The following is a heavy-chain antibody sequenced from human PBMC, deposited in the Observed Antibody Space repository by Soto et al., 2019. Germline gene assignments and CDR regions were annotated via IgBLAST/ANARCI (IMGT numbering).Heavy chain of an antibody. CDR3: ARERSGGSYFVKYGMDV. D-gene: IGHD1-26*01. J-gene: IGHJ6*02. V-gene: IGHV6-1*01. CDR2: TYYRSKWDN. Sequence: SQTLSLTCAISGDSVSSNSAAWNWIRQSPSRGLEWLGRTYYRSKWDNDYAVSVKSRITINPDTSNNQFSLQLKSVTPEDTAFYYCARERSGGSYFVKYGMDVWGQGTTVTVSS. CDR1: GDSVSSNSAA.